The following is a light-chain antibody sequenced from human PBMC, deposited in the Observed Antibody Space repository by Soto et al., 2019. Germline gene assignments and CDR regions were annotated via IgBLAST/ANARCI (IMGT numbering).Light chain of an antibody. CDR1: KGIGDT. J-gene: IGKJ4*01. V-gene: IGKV3-15*01. CDR3: QHYVTWLVT. Sequence: EIVMTQSPATLSVSPGERATLSCRASKGIGDTLAWYQQKPGQTPRLLIYDTSIRATGVPARFSGSRSGAEFTLTISSLRSEEVAVYHWQHYVTWLVTFGGGTKVDI. CDR2: DTS.